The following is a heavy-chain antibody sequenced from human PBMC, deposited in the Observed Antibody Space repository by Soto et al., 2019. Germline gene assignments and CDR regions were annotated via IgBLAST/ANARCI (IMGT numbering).Heavy chain of an antibody. Sequence: ASVKVSCKASGGTFNKYAVSWVRQAPGQGLEWLGGIIPMFGKANYAQKFRGRVTITADESTSTAYMEVSSLRSEDTAVYYCARASGRGWYNWFGPWGQGTLVTVSS. CDR2: IIPMFGKA. J-gene: IGHJ5*02. CDR1: GGTFNKYA. D-gene: IGHD6-19*01. V-gene: IGHV1-69*13. CDR3: ARASGRGWYNWFGP.